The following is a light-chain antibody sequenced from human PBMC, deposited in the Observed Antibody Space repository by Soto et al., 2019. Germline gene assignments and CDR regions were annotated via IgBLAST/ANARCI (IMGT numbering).Light chain of an antibody. CDR2: DVT. CDR1: SSDVGGYNS. J-gene: IGLJ2*01. CDR3: ATWDSSLSAAV. V-gene: IGLV2-11*01. Sequence: QSALAQPRSVSGSPGQSVTISCSGTSSDVGGYNSVSWYQQFPGKAPKLMIYDVTKRPSGVPDRFSGSKSGTSATLGITGLQIGDEADYYCATWDSSLSAAVFGGGTKLTVL.